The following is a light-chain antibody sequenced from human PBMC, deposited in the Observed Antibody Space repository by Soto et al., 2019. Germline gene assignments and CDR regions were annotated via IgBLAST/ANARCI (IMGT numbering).Light chain of an antibody. CDR2: KAS. Sequence: DIQMTHSPSTLSASVGDIVTITCGASQSISSWLAWYQQKPGKAPKLLIYKASSLESGVPSRFSGSGSGTEFTLTISSLQPDDFATYYCQQYNSYSITFGQGTRLEIK. V-gene: IGKV1-5*03. CDR1: QSISSW. J-gene: IGKJ5*01. CDR3: QQYNSYSIT.